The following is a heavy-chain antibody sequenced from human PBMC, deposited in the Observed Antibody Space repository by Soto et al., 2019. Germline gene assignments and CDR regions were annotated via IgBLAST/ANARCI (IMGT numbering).Heavy chain of an antibody. CDR3: ARDHYSSGFLAFDI. Sequence: PGGSLRLSCAASGFTFSSYSMNWVRQAPGKGLEWVSSISSSSSYIYYADSVKGRFTISRDNAKNSLYLQMNSLRAEDTAVYYCARDHYSSGFLAFDIWGQGTMVTVSS. CDR1: GFTFSSYS. CDR2: ISSSSSYI. J-gene: IGHJ3*02. D-gene: IGHD6-19*01. V-gene: IGHV3-21*01.